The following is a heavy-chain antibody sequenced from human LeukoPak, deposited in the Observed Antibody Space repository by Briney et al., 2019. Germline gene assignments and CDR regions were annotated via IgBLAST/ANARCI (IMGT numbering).Heavy chain of an antibody. J-gene: IGHJ2*01. CDR2: IYYSGST. Sequence: KTSETLSLTCTVSGGSISSSSYYWGWIRQPPGKGLEWIGSIYYSGSTYCNPSLKSRVTISVDTSKNQFSLKLSSVTAADTAVYYCASIQLWPTRWYFDLWGRGTLVTVSS. CDR3: ASIQLWPTRWYFDL. V-gene: IGHV4-39*07. CDR1: GGSISSSSYY. D-gene: IGHD5-18*01.